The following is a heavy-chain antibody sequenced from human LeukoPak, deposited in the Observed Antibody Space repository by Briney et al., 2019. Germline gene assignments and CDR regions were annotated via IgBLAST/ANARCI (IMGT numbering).Heavy chain of an antibody. V-gene: IGHV3-30-3*01. CDR1: GFTFSSYA. D-gene: IGHD3-3*01. Sequence: GGSLRLSCAASGFTFSSYAMHWVRQAPGKGLEWVAVISYDGSNKYYADSVKGRFTISRDNSKNTLYLQMNSLRAEDTAVYYCARGPYDFWSGYHTYVDYWGQGTLVTVSS. CDR2: ISYDGSNK. J-gene: IGHJ4*02. CDR3: ARGPYDFWSGYHTYVDY.